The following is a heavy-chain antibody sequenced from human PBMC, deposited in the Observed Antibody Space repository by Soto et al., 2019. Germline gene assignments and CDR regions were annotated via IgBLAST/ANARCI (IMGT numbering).Heavy chain of an antibody. CDR2: IYYSGST. V-gene: IGHV4-59*01. D-gene: IGHD6-6*01. Sequence: SETLSLTCTVSGGSISSYYWSWIRQPPGKGLEWIGYIYYSGSTNYNPSLKSRVTISVDTSKNQFSLKLSSVTAADTAVYYCARVRPEYSSSHYYFDYWGQGALVTVSS. J-gene: IGHJ4*02. CDR3: ARVRPEYSSSHYYFDY. CDR1: GGSISSYY.